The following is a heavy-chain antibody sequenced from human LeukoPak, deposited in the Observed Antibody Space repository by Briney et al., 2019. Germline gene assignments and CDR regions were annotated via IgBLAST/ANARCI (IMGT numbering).Heavy chain of an antibody. V-gene: IGHV3-30*04. CDR2: IRYDGSNK. J-gene: IGHJ2*01. D-gene: IGHD3-16*02. Sequence: PGRSLRLSCAASGFTFRTYAMNWVRQAPGKGLEWVAFIRYDGSNKYYADSVKGRSTISRDNSKNTLYLRMNSLRAEDTAVYYCAREEHYRRYFALWGRGTLVTVSS. CDR1: GFTFRTYA. CDR3: AREEHYRRYFAL.